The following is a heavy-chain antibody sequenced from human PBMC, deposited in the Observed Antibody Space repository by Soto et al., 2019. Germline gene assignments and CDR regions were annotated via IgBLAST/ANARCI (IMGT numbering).Heavy chain of an antibody. CDR3: ARAGFRRIGLVVRGVRRGTYGMDV. J-gene: IGHJ6*02. Sequence: SQTLSLTCAVYGGSFSGYYWSWIRQPPGKGLEWIGEINHSGSTNYNPSLKSRVTISVDTSKNQFSLKLSSVTAADTAVYYCARAGFRRIGLVVRGVRRGTYGMDVWGQGTTVTVSS. V-gene: IGHV4-34*01. D-gene: IGHD3-10*01. CDR2: INHSGST. CDR1: GGSFSGYY.